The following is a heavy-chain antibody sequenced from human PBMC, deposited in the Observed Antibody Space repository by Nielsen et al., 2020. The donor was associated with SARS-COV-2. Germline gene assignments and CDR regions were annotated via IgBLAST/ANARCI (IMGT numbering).Heavy chain of an antibody. D-gene: IGHD6-13*01. CDR3: TKGAQLGDY. Sequence: GESLKISCAASGFNFDDFGMHWVRQAPGKGLEWVTFISYDGSVKYYADSVKGRFTISTDLSNNTLYLQMNSLRVEDTAIYYCTKGAQLGDYWGQGTLVTVSS. J-gene: IGHJ4*02. CDR1: GFNFDDFG. V-gene: IGHV3-30*18. CDR2: ISYDGSVK.